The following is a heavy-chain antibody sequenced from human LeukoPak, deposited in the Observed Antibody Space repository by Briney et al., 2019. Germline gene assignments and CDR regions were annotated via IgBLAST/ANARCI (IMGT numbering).Heavy chain of an antibody. D-gene: IGHD3-10*01. CDR2: IVVGTGKT. J-gene: IGHJ6*02. CDR1: GFTNSNSS. CDR3: AATSIRMVQRIIYYGKDV. V-gene: IGHV1-58*01. Sequence: ASVKVSCKASGFTNSNSSVQWVRQARGQRPEWIGWIVVGTGKTNYAQRLQERVTISRDMSTGTVDMELSSLGSEDTAVYYCAATSIRMVQRIIYYGKDVWGQGTTVTVSS.